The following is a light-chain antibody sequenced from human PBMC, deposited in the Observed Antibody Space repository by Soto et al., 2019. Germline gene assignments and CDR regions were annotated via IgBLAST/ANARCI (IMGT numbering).Light chain of an antibody. Sequence: DIQMIQSPSTLSDSVGDRFTITCRAIQSISSWLAWYQQKPGKAPKLLIYDASSLESGVPPRLSGDGSGTEFTLTISSLQRDDFGIYYCQQYSRLWSFGQGTKVDIK. CDR3: QQYSRLWS. J-gene: IGKJ1*01. CDR2: DAS. V-gene: IGKV1-5*01. CDR1: QSISSW.